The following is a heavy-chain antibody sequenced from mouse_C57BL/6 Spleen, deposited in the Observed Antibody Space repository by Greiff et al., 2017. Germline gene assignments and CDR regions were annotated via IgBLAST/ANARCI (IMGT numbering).Heavy chain of an antibody. Sequence: EVQGVESGGGLVKPGGSLKLSCAASGFTFSDYGMHWVRQAPEKGLEWVAYISRGSGTIYYAETVKGRFTLSRDNAKNTLFLQMTSLRSEDTAKYCGARDYAGSRKGDAMDYWGQGTSVTVSS. CDR3: ARDYAGSRKGDAMDY. J-gene: IGHJ4*01. CDR2: ISRGSGTI. V-gene: IGHV5-17*01. D-gene: IGHD1-1*01. CDR1: GFTFSDYG.